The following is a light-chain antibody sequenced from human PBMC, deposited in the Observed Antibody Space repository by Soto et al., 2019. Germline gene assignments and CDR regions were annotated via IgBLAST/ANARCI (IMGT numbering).Light chain of an antibody. CDR2: GAS. CDR3: QQYGSSRWK. J-gene: IGKJ1*01. CDR1: QSVSSSY. V-gene: IGKV3-20*01. Sequence: EIVLTQSPGTLSFSPGEIATLSCRASQSVSSSYLAWYQQKPGQAPRLLIYGASSRATGIPDRFSGSGSGTDFTLTISRLEPEDFAVYYCQQYGSSRWKCGQGTKGDIK.